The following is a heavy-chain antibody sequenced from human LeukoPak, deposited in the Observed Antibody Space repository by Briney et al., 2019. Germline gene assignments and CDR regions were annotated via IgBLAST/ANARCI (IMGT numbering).Heavy chain of an antibody. CDR1: GYPISIGYY. Sequence: KPSETLSLTCALSGYPISIGYYWGWIRQPPGKGLGWTGGVYHVGTTYYTPSLKSRAPISVDTSKNQFSLRLSSVTASDTAVYYCAGPITELTTVEDAFEIWGQGAMVAVSS. CDR2: VYHVGTT. CDR3: AGPITELTTVEDAFEI. J-gene: IGHJ3*02. D-gene: IGHD4-11*01. V-gene: IGHV4-38-2*01.